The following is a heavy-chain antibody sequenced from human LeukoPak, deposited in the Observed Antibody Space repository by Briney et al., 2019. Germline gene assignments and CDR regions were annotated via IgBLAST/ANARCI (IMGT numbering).Heavy chain of an antibody. CDR1: GFTFSSYG. CDR2: IWYDGSNK. V-gene: IGHV3-33*01. CDR3: ARGYGDYVASGLHH. J-gene: IGHJ1*01. Sequence: GGSLRLSCAASGFTFSSYGMHWVRQAPGKGLEWVAVIWYDGSNKYYADSVKGRFTISRDNSKNTLYLQMNSLRAEDTAVYYCARGYGDYVASGLHHWGQGTLVTVSS. D-gene: IGHD4-17*01.